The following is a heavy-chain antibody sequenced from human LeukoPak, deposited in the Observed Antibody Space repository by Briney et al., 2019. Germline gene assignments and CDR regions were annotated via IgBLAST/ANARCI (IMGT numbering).Heavy chain of an antibody. Sequence: GESLKISCKGSGYSFTNYWIAWVRQLPGKGLEWMGIIYPGDSTATYSPSFQGQVTISADRSISTAYLQWSSLKASDTAIYYCARSNYFDYWGQGTLVTVSP. CDR1: GYSFTNYW. D-gene: IGHD6-6*01. V-gene: IGHV5-51*01. J-gene: IGHJ4*02. CDR2: IYPGDSTA. CDR3: ARSNYFDY.